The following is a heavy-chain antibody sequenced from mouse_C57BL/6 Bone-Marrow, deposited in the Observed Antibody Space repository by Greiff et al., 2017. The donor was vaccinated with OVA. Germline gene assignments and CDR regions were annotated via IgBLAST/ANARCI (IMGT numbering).Heavy chain of an antibody. J-gene: IGHJ4*01. Sequence: EVKLLESGGGLVQPGGSLKLSCAASGLDFSRYWMSWVRRAPGKGLEWIGEINPDSSTINYAPSLKDKFIISRDNAKNTLYLQMSKVRSEDTALYYCARQEDGSRFYAMDYWGQGTSVTVSS. CDR3: ARQEDGSRFYAMDY. CDR1: GLDFSRYW. V-gene: IGHV4-1*01. CDR2: INPDSSTI. D-gene: IGHD1-1*01.